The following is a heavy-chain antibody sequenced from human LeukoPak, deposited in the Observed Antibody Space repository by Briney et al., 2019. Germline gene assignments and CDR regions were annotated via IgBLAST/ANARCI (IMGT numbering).Heavy chain of an antibody. V-gene: IGHV4-34*01. CDR1: GGTFRGYY. Sequence: SETLSLTCAVYGGTFRGYYWSWIRQPPGKGPEWIGEIHYTGATNYKPSLKSRVTISGGPSKNQVSLRVYSVTAADTVVYYCARGVLGPYSFDLWGRGTLVTVSS. CDR2: IHYTGAT. D-gene: IGHD7-27*01. CDR3: ARGVLGPYSFDL. J-gene: IGHJ2*01.